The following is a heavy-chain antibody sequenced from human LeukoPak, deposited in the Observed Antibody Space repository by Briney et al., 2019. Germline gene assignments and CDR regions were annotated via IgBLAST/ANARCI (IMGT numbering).Heavy chain of an antibody. J-gene: IGHJ4*02. CDR1: GFTFSSYW. CDR2: IKQDGSEK. CDR3: ASGRYSGSYYGLYFDY. V-gene: IGHV3-7*01. D-gene: IGHD1-26*01. Sequence: GSLRPSCAASGFTFSSYWMSWVRQAPGKGLEWVANIKQDGSEKYYVDSVKGRFTISRDNAKNSLYLQMNSLRAEDTAVYYCASGRYSGSYYGLYFDYWGQGTLVTVSS.